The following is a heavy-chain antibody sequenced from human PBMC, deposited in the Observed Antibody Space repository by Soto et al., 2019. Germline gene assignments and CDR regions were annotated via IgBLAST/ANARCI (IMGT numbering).Heavy chain of an antibody. V-gene: IGHV1-69*01. CDR2: IIPIFGTA. CDR3: ARDDRYYGSGSYTTYYFDY. CDR1: GGTFSSYT. D-gene: IGHD3-10*01. J-gene: IGHJ4*02. Sequence: QVQLVQSGAEVKKPGSSVKVSCKASGGTFSSYTISWVRQAPGQGLEWMGGIIPIFGTANYALKFQGRVTITADESTSTAYMELSSLRSEDTAVYYCARDDRYYGSGSYTTYYFDYWGQGTLVTVSS.